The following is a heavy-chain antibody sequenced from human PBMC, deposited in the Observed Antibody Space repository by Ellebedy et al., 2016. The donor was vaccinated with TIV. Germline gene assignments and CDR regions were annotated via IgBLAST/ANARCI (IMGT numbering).Heavy chain of an antibody. CDR3: ARDRDSHYGDYYYYGMDV. Sequence: ASVKVSCXASGYTFTSYGISWVRQAPGQGLEWMGWISPYIGNTNYAQRLQGRVTMTTDTSTSTAYMELRSLRSDDTAVYYCARDRDSHYGDYYYYGMDVWGQGTTVTVSS. CDR1: GYTFTSYG. V-gene: IGHV1-18*04. CDR2: ISPYIGNT. D-gene: IGHD4-17*01. J-gene: IGHJ6*02.